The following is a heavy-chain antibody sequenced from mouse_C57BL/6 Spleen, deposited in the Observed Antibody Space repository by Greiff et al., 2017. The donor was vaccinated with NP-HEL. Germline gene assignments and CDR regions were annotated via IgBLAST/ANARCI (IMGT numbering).Heavy chain of an antibody. CDR1: GFTFSNYW. V-gene: IGHV6-3*01. CDR2: IRLKSDNYAT. CDR3: TDSKGTGTGFAY. D-gene: IGHD4-1*01. Sequence: EVKVVESGGGLVQPGGSMKLSCVASGFTFSNYWMNWVRQSPEKGLEWVAQIRLKSDNYATHYAESVKGRFTISRDDSKSSVYLQMNNLRAEDTGIYYCTDSKGTGTGFAYWGQGTLVTVSA. J-gene: IGHJ3*01.